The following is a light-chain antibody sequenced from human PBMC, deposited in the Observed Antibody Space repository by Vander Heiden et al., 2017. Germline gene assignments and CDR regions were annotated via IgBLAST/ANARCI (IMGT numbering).Light chain of an antibody. CDR2: YAN. V-gene: IGLV1-36*01. CDR1: SSNIGNNG. Sequence: QSVLTQPPSVSEAPGQRVTISCSGSSSNIGNNGVSWYQQLPGTAPKLLIYYANLLPSGVSDRFSGSKSGTSASLAIGGLQSDDEADYYCAAWDIGLNGYVFGTGTKVTVL. J-gene: IGLJ1*01. CDR3: AAWDIGLNGYV.